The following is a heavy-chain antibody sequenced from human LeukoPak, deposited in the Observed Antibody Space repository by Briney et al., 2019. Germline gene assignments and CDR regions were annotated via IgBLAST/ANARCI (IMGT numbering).Heavy chain of an antibody. CDR3: ARPLSGTYWCYFDY. CDR1: GFIFGSYA. CDR2: ISNNGGST. D-gene: IGHD1-26*01. Sequence: GGSLRLSCAASGFIFGSYAMHWVRQAPGKGLEYVSAISNNGGSTYYANSVKGRFTISRDNSENTLYLQLGSLRAEDMAVYYCARPLSGTYWCYFDYWGQGTLVTV. J-gene: IGHJ4*02. V-gene: IGHV3-64*01.